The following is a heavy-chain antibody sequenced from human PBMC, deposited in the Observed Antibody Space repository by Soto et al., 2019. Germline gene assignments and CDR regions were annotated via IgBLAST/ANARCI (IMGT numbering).Heavy chain of an antibody. D-gene: IGHD6-13*01. V-gene: IGHV3-23*01. CDR3: ARRGPGTYFDY. CDR1: GFTFSSYA. Sequence: EVQLLESGGGLVQPGGSLRLSCAASGFTFSSYAMRWVRQAPGKGLEWVSAISGSGGSTYYADSVKGRFTISRDNSKHTVYLQMNSLRAEDTAVYYCARRGPGTYFDYWGQGTLVTVSS. J-gene: IGHJ4*02. CDR2: ISGSGGST.